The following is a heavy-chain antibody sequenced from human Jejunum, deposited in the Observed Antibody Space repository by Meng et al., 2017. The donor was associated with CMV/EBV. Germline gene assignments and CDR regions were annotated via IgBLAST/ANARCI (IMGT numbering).Heavy chain of an antibody. V-gene: IGHV2-5*02. Sequence: HTTLKQSGPTLGQPTQTLTLTCSFPAFSPSTSGEGVGWIRQPPGKALELLALIYRGDDKRYSPSLNSRLTIAKDTSKNEVVLTLTNMGPIDTGTYYCAHFVGGYYPSRPDYWGQGTLVTVSS. CDR1: AFSPSTSGEG. CDR3: AHFVGGYYPSRPDY. CDR2: IYRGDDK. J-gene: IGHJ4*02. D-gene: IGHD1-26*01.